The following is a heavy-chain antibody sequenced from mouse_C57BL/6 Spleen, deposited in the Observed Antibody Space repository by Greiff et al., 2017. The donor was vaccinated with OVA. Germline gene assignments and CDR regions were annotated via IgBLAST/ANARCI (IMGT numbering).Heavy chain of an antibody. CDR3: AKEDSYYGSSLWYFDV. Sequence: QVQLQQPGAELVMPGASVKLSCKASGYTFTSYWMHWVKQRPGQGLEWIGEIDPSDSYTNYNQKFKGKSTLTVDKSSSTAYMQLSSLPSEDSAVDYGAKEDSYYGSSLWYFDVWGTGTTVTVSS. V-gene: IGHV1-69*01. D-gene: IGHD1-1*01. J-gene: IGHJ1*03. CDR2: IDPSDSYT. CDR1: GYTFTSYW.